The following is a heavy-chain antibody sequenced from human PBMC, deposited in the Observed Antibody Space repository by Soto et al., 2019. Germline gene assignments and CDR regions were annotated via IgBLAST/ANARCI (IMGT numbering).Heavy chain of an antibody. CDR3: ANGGGWDPRGYSYGYNYYYYGMDV. V-gene: IGHV3-30*18. CDR1: GFTFSSYG. D-gene: IGHD5-18*01. J-gene: IGHJ6*02. CDR2: ISYDGSNK. Sequence: GGSLRLSCAASGFTFSSYGMHWVRQAPGKGLEWVAVISYDGSNKYYADSVKGRFTISRDNSKNTLYLQMNSLRAEDTAVYYCANGGGWDPRGYSYGYNYYYYGMDVWGQGTTVTVSS.